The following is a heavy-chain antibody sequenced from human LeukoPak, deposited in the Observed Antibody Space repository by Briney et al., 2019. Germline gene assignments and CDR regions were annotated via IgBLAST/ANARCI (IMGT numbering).Heavy chain of an antibody. CDR3: ARESSDEIVVVQYGYFQH. J-gene: IGHJ1*01. CDR1: GFTFSNYG. Sequence: GGSLRLSCAASGFTFSNYGMHWVRQAPGKGLEWVAVISYDGSNKYYADSVKGRFTISRDNSKNTLYLQMNSLRAEGTAVYYCARESSDEIVVVQYGYFQHWGQGTLVTVSS. D-gene: IGHD2-21*01. CDR2: ISYDGSNK. V-gene: IGHV3-30*05.